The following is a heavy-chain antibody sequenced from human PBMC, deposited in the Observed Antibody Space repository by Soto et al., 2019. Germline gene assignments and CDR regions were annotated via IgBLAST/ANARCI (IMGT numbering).Heavy chain of an antibody. CDR3: VRGPTSGAFDI. Sequence: QVQLMESGGGVVQPGRSLRLSCAASGFTFSSSDIHWVRQAPGKGPEWVAHISIDKYRQYYADPVKGRFTGSRDNSKNTVSLQMTSLRPDDTAAYYCVRGPTSGAFDIWGHGTMVTVSS. D-gene: IGHD1-26*01. V-gene: IGHV3-30*03. J-gene: IGHJ3*02. CDR2: ISIDKYRQ. CDR1: GFTFSSSD.